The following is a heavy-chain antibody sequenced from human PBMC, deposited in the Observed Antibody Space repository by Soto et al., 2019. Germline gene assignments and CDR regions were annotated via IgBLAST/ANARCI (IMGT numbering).Heavy chain of an antibody. CDR2: ISAHNGNT. CDR3: ARGRYGHY. D-gene: IGHD1-1*01. Sequence: QVHLVQSGAEVKKPGASVKVSCKGSGYAFTTYGITWVRQAPGQGLEWMGWISAHNGNTNYAQKLQGRVTVTRDTSTSTAYMELRSLRSDDTAVYYCARGRYGHYLGQGALVTVSS. J-gene: IGHJ4*02. V-gene: IGHV1-18*01. CDR1: GYAFTTYG.